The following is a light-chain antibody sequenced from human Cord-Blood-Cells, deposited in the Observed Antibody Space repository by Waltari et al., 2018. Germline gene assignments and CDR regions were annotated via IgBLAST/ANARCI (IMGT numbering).Light chain of an antibody. CDR3: QQYGSSPRT. Sequence: IVFTQSPGTLSLSPGERATLSCMASQRVSSSYLAWYQQKPGQAPRLLIYGASSRATGIPDRFSGSGSGTDFTLTISRVEPEDFAVYYCQQYGSSPRTFGQGTKVEIK. J-gene: IGKJ1*01. CDR2: GAS. CDR1: QRVSSSY. V-gene: IGKV3-20*01.